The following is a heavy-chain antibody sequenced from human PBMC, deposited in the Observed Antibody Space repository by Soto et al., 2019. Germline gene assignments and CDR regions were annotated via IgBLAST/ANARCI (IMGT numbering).Heavy chain of an antibody. V-gene: IGHV1-2*04. CDR1: GYTFTGYY. CDR3: ARHKLIEATIKGYYYGMDV. D-gene: IGHD5-12*01. CDR2: INPNSGGT. Sequence: ASVKVSCKASGYTFTGYYMHWVRQAPGQGLEWMGWINPNSGGTNYAQKFQGWVTMTRDTSISTAYMELSRLRSDDTAVYYCARHKLIEATIKGYYYGMDVWGQGTPVTASS. J-gene: IGHJ6*02.